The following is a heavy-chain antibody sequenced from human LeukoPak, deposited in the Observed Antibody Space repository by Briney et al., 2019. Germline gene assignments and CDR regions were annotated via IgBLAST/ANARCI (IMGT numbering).Heavy chain of an antibody. J-gene: IGHJ3*02. CDR3: ARVGGMTTVNNAAFDI. D-gene: IGHD4-4*01. Sequence: PSETLSLTCTVSGDSKSYHKWNWIRQSAGKGLEWIGYIYQSGRTNYNPSLKSRVTISVDTSKNQFSLQLRSVTAADTAIYYCARVGGMTTVNNAAFDIWGQGTMVTVSS. V-gene: IGHV4-59*11. CDR2: IYQSGRT. CDR1: GDSKSYHK.